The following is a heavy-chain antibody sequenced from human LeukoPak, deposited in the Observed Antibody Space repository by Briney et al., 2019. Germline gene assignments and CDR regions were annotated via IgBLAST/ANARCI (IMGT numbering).Heavy chain of an antibody. D-gene: IGHD3-3*01. V-gene: IGHV3-21*01. J-gene: IGHJ4*02. CDR2: ISSSSSYI. CDR1: GFTFSSYS. CDR3: ARSNGNYYDFWSGYYLADY. Sequence: GGSLRLSCAASGFTFSSYSMNWVRQAPGKGLEWVSSISSSSSYIYYADSVKGRFTISRDNAKNSLYLQMNSLRAEDTAVYYCARSNGNYYDFWSGYYLADYWGQGTLVTVSS.